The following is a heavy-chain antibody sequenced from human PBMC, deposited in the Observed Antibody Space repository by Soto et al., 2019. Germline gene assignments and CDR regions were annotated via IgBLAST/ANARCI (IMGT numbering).Heavy chain of an antibody. D-gene: IGHD2-15*01. CDR3: ARILGYCSGGSCDLGYYFDY. V-gene: IGHV1-69*02. J-gene: IGHJ4*02. Sequence: ASVKVSCKASGGTFSSYTISWVRQAPGQGLEWMGRIIPILGIANYAQKFQGRVTITADKSTSTAYMELSSLRSEDTAVYYCARILGYCSGGSCDLGYYFDYWGQGTLVTVSS. CDR2: IIPILGIA. CDR1: GGTFSSYT.